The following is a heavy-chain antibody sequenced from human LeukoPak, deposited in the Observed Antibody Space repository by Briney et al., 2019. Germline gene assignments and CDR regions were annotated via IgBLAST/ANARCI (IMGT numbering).Heavy chain of an antibody. D-gene: IGHD3-10*01. V-gene: IGHV3-48*03. CDR1: GFTFSSFE. CDR3: ARVIPMVRGVTTFDY. Sequence: GGSLRLSCAASGFTFSSFEMKWVRQAPGKGLEWVSSISRSGSTKYYADSVKGRFTISRDNAKNSLFLQMNSLRAEDTAVYYCARVIPMVRGVTTFDYWGQGTLVTVSS. J-gene: IGHJ4*02. CDR2: ISRSGSTK.